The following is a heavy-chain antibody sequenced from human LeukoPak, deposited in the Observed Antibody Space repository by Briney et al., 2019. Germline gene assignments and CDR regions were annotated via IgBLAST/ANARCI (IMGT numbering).Heavy chain of an antibody. Sequence: GGSLRLSCGASGFTFSSHAMSWIRQAPGEGLEWVSVISGTGDATYYADSVRGRFTISKDNSMNTLYLEMNSLRAEDTAVYYCAKGCGSTCYVPGDYWGQGTLVTVSS. D-gene: IGHD2/OR15-2a*01. J-gene: IGHJ4*02. V-gene: IGHV3-23*01. CDR2: ISGTGDAT. CDR3: AKGCGSTCYVPGDY. CDR1: GFTFSSHA.